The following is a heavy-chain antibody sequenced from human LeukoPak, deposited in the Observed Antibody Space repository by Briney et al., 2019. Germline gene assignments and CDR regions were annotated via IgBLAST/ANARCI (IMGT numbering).Heavy chain of an antibody. D-gene: IGHD2-2*01. CDR3: ARGYCLTTSCYSP. Sequence: GDSVKVSCKASGYTFTNFGINWVRQAPGQGLEWMGWINPNTGGTNYAQKFQGRVTMTRDTSISTAYMELSRLRSDDTAVYYCARGYCLTTSCYSPRGQGTLVTVSS. V-gene: IGHV1-2*02. J-gene: IGHJ5*02. CDR1: GYTFTNFG. CDR2: INPNTGGT.